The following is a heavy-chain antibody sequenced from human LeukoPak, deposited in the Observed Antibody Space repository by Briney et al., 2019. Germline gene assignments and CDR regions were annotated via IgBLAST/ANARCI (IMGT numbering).Heavy chain of an antibody. V-gene: IGHV4-59*01. Sequence: PSETLSLTCTVSGGSISSYYWSWIRQPPGKGLEWIGYIYYSGSTNYNPSLKSRVTISVDTSKNQFSLKLSSVTAADTDVYYCARADWIVAYDYWGQGTLVTVSS. CDR2: IYYSGST. CDR1: GGSISSYY. J-gene: IGHJ4*02. D-gene: IGHD5-12*01. CDR3: ARADWIVAYDY.